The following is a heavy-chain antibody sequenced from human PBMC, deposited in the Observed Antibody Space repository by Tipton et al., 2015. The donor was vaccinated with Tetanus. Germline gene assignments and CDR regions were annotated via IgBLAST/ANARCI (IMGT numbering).Heavy chain of an antibody. D-gene: IGHD4-23*01. CDR2: IYYGGNT. CDR3: ATGRRTVGFDY. V-gene: IGHV4-39*01. Sequence: TLSLTCTVSGGSVSSESYYWAWIRQTPGKGLEWIGSIYYGGNTYYNPSLKSRLTMAVDTSKTQVSLKLGSVTAADTAVYYCATGRRTVGFDYWGQGALVTVSS. J-gene: IGHJ4*02. CDR1: GGSVSSESYY.